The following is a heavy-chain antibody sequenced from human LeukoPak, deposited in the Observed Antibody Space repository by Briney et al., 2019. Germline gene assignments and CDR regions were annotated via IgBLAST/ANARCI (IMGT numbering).Heavy chain of an antibody. CDR3: AREVGYCSSTSCYGWSIGDYYYYMDV. CDR1: GYTFTGYY. Sequence: GASVKVSCKASGYTFTGYYMHWVRQAPGQGLEWMGWINPNSGGTNYAQKFQGRVTMTRDTSISTDYMELSRLRSDDTAVYYCAREVGYCSSTSCYGWSIGDYYYYMDVWGKGTTVTVSS. CDR2: INPNSGGT. J-gene: IGHJ6*03. D-gene: IGHD2-2*01. V-gene: IGHV1-2*02.